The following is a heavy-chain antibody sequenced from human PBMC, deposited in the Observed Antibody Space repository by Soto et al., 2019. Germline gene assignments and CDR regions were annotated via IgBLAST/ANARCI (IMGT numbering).Heavy chain of an antibody. V-gene: IGHV4-30-4*01. CDR2: IYYSGTT. CDR3: ARDKIWFGELVYYYGMDV. CDR1: GGSISSGDYY. Sequence: QVQLQESGPGLVKPSQTLSLTCTVSGGSISSGDYYWSWIRQPPGKGLEWIGYIYYSGTTNYNPSLKSRVXXXVXXSKNQFSLKLSSVTAADTAVYYCARDKIWFGELVYYYGMDVWGQGTTVTVSS. D-gene: IGHD3-10*01. J-gene: IGHJ6*02.